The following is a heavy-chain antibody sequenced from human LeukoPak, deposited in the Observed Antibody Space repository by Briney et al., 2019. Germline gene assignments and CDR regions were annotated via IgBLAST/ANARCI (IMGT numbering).Heavy chain of an antibody. CDR2: ISSSSSTI. CDR1: GFTFSSYS. CDR3: AREGVVVPAAPSGYYYYYMDV. V-gene: IGHV3-48*01. D-gene: IGHD2-2*01. Sequence: SGGSLRLSCAASGFTFSSYSMNWVRQAPGKGLEWVSYISSSSSTIYYADSVKGRFTISRDNAKNSLYLQMNSLRAEDTAVYYCAREGVVVPAAPSGYYYYYMDVWGKGTTVTVSS. J-gene: IGHJ6*03.